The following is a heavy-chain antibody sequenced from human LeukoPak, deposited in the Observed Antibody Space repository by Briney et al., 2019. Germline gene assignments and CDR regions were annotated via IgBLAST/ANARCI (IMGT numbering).Heavy chain of an antibody. CDR1: GYTFSTYG. D-gene: IGHD2-2*01. Sequence: ASVTVSCKASGYTFSTYGISWVRQAPGQGLEWMGWISGYNGNTSYAQILQDRVTMTRDTSTSTAYMELRSLRSDDTAVYYCARVAEDCSTTRCYAGVDYWGQGTLVTVSS. J-gene: IGHJ4*02. V-gene: IGHV1-18*01. CDR2: ISGYNGNT. CDR3: ARVAEDCSTTRCYAGVDY.